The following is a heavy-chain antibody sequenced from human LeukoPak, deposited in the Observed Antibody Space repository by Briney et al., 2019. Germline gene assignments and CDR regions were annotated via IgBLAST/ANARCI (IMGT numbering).Heavy chain of an antibody. J-gene: IGHJ4*02. Sequence: GESLKISCKGSGFSFTSYWIGWERQMHGKGLEWMGIIYPGDSDTRNSPSFQGQVTISADKSISTAYLQWSSLKASDTAMYYCARRSSGWYLDYWGQGTLVTVSS. CDR2: IYPGDSDT. CDR3: ARRSSGWYLDY. D-gene: IGHD6-19*01. CDR1: GFSFTSYW. V-gene: IGHV5-51*01.